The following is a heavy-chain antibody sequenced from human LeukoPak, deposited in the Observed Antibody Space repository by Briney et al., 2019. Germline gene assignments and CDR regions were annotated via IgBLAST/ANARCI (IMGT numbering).Heavy chain of an antibody. CDR1: GFTFSSYA. Sequence: GGSLRLSCAASGFTFSSYAMSWVRQAPGKGLEWVSAISGSGGSTYYADSVKGRFTISRDNSKNTLYLQMNSLRAEDTAVYYCAKALGYSSGWYGDYFDYWGQGTLVTVSS. CDR3: AKALGYSSGWYGDYFDY. D-gene: IGHD6-19*01. J-gene: IGHJ4*02. CDR2: ISGSGGST. V-gene: IGHV3-23*01.